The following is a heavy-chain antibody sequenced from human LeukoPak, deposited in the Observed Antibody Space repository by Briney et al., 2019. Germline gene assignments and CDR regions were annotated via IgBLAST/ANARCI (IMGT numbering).Heavy chain of an antibody. CDR1: GFSFSNYW. J-gene: IGHJ4*02. CDR3: ARDVIFGSGSLDY. V-gene: IGHV3-74*01. D-gene: IGHD3-10*01. CDR2: INGHGGTT. Sequence: GGSLRLFCAASGFSFSNYWTHWVRQAPGKGLFWVARINGHGGTTNYADSVRGRFTISRDNVKNTLHLQMNSLRAEDTAVYYCARDVIFGSGSLDYWGQGTLVTVSS.